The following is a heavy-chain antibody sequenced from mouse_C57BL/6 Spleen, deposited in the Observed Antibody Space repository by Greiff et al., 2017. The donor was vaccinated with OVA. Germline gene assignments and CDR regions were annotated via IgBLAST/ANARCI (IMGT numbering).Heavy chain of an antibody. CDR1: GYTFTSYT. CDR3: ARSGGYDGYYFDY. J-gene: IGHJ2*01. Sequence: VQLQQSGAELARPGASVRMSCKASGYTFTSYTMHWVKQRPGQGLEWIGYINPSSGYTKYNQKFKDKATLTADKSSSTAYMQLSSLTSEDSAVYYCARSGGYDGYYFDYWGQGTTLTVSS. CDR2: INPSSGYT. D-gene: IGHD2-2*01. V-gene: IGHV1-4*01.